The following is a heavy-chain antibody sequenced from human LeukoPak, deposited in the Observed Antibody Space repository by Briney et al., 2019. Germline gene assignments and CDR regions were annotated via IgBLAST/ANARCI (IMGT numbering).Heavy chain of an antibody. CDR3: ARTLFPNWFDP. V-gene: IGHV4-39*07. J-gene: IGHJ5*02. Sequence: SETLSLTCTVSGGSISSSSYYWGWIRQPPGKGLEWIGSIYYSGSTYYNPSLKSRVTISADTSKNQFSLKLSSVTAADTAVYYCARTLFPNWFDPWGQGTLVTVSS. CDR1: GGSISSSSYY. CDR2: IYYSGST.